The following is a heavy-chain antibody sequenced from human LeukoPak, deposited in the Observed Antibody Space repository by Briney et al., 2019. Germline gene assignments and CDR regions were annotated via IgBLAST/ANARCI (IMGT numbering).Heavy chain of an antibody. CDR2: INPSGGST. CDR3: ARGLMIARYFDY. CDR1: GYTFTSYY. Sequence: GASVKVSCKASGYTFTSYYMHWVRQAPGQELEWMGIINPSGGSTSYAQKFQGRVTMTRDMSTSTVYMELSSLRSEDTAVYYCARGLMIARYFDYWGQGTLVTVSS. V-gene: IGHV1-46*01. D-gene: IGHD3-22*01. J-gene: IGHJ4*02.